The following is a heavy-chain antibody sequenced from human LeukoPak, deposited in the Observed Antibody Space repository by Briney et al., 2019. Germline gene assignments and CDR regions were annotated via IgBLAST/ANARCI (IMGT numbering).Heavy chain of an antibody. J-gene: IGHJ3*02. V-gene: IGHV4-34*01. CDR2: INHSGST. D-gene: IGHD6-13*01. CDR3: ASIRIAAARKAFDI. CDR1: GGSFSGYY. Sequence: SETLSLTCAVYGGSFSGYYWSWIRQPPGKGLEWIGEINHSGSTNYNPSLKSRVTISVDTSKTQFSLKLSSVTAADTAVYYCASIRIAAARKAFDIWGQGTMVTVSS.